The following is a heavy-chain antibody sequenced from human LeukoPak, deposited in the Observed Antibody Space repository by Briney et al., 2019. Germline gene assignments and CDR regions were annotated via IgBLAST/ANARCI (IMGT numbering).Heavy chain of an antibody. J-gene: IGHJ6*03. CDR2: IYTSGST. V-gene: IGHV4-4*07. CDR1: GGSISSYY. Sequence: SETLSLTCTVSGGSISSYYWSWIWQPAGKGLEWIGRIYTSGSTNYNPSLKSRVTMSVDTSKNQSSLKLSSVTAADTAVYYCARDGESYSSSSRYYYYYYMDVWGKGTTVTVSS. CDR3: ARDGESYSSSSRYYYYYYMDV. D-gene: IGHD6-6*01.